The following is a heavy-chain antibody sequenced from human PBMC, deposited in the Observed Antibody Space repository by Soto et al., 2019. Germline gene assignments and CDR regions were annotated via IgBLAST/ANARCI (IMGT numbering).Heavy chain of an antibody. J-gene: IGHJ4*02. CDR3: AREKGGAPDF. CDR1: GFTFSNYD. D-gene: IGHD3-16*01. CDR2: ISTSSSTI. V-gene: IGHV3-48*02. Sequence: EVQLVESGGGLVQPGGSLRLSCAASGFTFSNYDMNWVRQAPGKGLEWVSYISTSSSTIYYADSVKGRFSISRDNAKDSVYLQMNSLRDEDTAVYYCAREKGGAPDFWGPGTLVTVSS.